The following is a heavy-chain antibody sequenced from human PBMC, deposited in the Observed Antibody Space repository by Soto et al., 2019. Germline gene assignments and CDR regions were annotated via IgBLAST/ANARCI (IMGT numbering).Heavy chain of an antibody. CDR1: GFTSSNVT. V-gene: IGHV3-23*01. D-gene: IGHD1-1*01. Sequence: GSLRLSCVVSGFTSSNVTLNPVSRAPGEGPEWVSTISDRPTGHSPTAESVRGWFVMSRDDSRNTVYMQMDSLRADATALYYSAKPWGASGTDRPHKCDYWGRG. CDR3: AKPWGASGTDRPHKCDY. J-gene: IGHJ4*02. CDR2: ISDRPTGHS.